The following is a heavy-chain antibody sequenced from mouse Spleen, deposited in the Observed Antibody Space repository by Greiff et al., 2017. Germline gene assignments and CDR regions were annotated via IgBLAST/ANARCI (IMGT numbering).Heavy chain of an antibody. Sequence: DVMLVESGGGLVKLGGSLKLSCAASGFTFSSYAMSWVRQTPEKRLEWVATISSGGGNTYYPDSVKGRFTISRDNAKNTLYLQMSSLKSEDTAMYYCARQIGDGYFPYAMDYWGQGTSVTVSS. CDR2: ISSGGGNT. V-gene: IGHV5-9*01. J-gene: IGHJ4*01. CDR1: GFTFSSYA. CDR3: ARQIGDGYFPYAMDY. D-gene: IGHD2-3*01.